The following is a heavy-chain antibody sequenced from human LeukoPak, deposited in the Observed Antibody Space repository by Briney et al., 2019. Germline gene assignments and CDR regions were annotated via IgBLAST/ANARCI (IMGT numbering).Heavy chain of an antibody. CDR2: INPNSGGT. D-gene: IGHD5-12*01. J-gene: IGHJ4*02. V-gene: IGHV1-2*02. Sequence: ASVKVSCKASGYTFTGYYMHWVRQAPGQGLEWMGWINPNSGGTNYAQKFQGRVTMTRDTSISTAYMELSRLRSDDTAVYYCARVYGGYSGYDSYFDNWGQGTLVTVSS. CDR1: GYTFTGYY. CDR3: ARVYGGYSGYDSYFDN.